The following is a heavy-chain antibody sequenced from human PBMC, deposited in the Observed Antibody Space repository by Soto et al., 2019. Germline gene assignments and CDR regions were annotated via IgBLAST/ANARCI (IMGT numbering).Heavy chain of an antibody. J-gene: IGHJ4*02. CDR1: GCSIRSYY. D-gene: IGHD6-6*01. Sequence: SETLSLTCTVSGCSIRSYYWSWIRQPPGKGLEWIGYIYYSGSTNYNPSLKSRVTISVDTSKNQFSLKLSSVTAADTAVYYCARGQLHFDYWGQGTLVTVSS. CDR3: ARGQLHFDY. V-gene: IGHV4-59*01. CDR2: IYYSGST.